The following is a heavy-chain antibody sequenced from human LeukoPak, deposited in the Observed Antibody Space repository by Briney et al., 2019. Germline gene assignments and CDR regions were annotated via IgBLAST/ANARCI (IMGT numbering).Heavy chain of an antibody. J-gene: IGHJ4*02. CDR3: ARDWGSIKVITDY. CDR2: ISSNSDNT. V-gene: IGHV1-18*01. Sequence: GASVKVSCKASGYTFTSYRITWVRQAPGQGLEWMGWISSNSDNTNYAQKLQGRVTMTTDTSTSTAYMELRSLRSDDTAVYYCARDWGSIKVITDYWGQGTLVTVSS. CDR1: GYTFTSYR. D-gene: IGHD3-16*01.